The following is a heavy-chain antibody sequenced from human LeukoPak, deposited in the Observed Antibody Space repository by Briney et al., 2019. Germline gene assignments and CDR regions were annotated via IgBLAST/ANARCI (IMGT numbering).Heavy chain of an antibody. D-gene: IGHD5-18*01. CDR2: ISYDGSNK. CDR1: GFTFSSYA. J-gene: IGHJ4*02. V-gene: IGHV3-30*04. Sequence: GGSLRLSCAASGFTFSSYAMHWVRQAPGKGLEWVAVISYDGSNKYYADSVKGRFTISRDNSKNTLYLQMNSLKTEDTAVYYCTTDGWIQLWFFDYWGQGTLVTVSS. CDR3: TTDGWIQLWFFDY.